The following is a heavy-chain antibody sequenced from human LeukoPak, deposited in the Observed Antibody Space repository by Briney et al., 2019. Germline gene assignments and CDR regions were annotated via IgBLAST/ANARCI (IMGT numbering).Heavy chain of an antibody. V-gene: IGHV4-34*01. CDR3: ARGQVPAARGYNWFDP. D-gene: IGHD2-2*01. Sequence: PSETLSLTCAVHGWSFNDYYWNWIRQLPGKGLEWIGEINARGDTNYNPSLKSRVTISVDTSKKQFSLRLTSMIAADTALYYCARGQVPAARGYNWFDPWGQGTLVTVSS. J-gene: IGHJ5*02. CDR2: INARGDT. CDR1: GWSFNDYY.